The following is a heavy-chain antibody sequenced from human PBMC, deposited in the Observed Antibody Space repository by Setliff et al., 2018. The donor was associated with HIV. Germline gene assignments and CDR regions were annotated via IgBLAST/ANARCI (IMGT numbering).Heavy chain of an antibody. CDR3: VKRAAAAATD. CDR1: GFTFSSYA. V-gene: IGHV3-30-3*02. CDR2: ISYDGSNK. J-gene: IGHJ4*02. D-gene: IGHD6-13*01. Sequence: GGSLRLSCAASGFTFSSYAMHWVRQAPGKGLEWVAVISYDGSNKYYADSVKGRFTISRDNSKNTLYLQMNSLRAEDTAVYYCVKRAAAAATDWGQGTLVTVS.